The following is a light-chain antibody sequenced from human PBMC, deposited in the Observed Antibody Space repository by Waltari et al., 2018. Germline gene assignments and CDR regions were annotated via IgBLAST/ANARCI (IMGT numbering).Light chain of an antibody. CDR1: SSDIGGYNY. Sequence: QSALTQPRSVSGSPGQSVTISCTVASSDIGGYNYVSWYQQHPGKAPKLMIYDVSKRPSGVSDRFSGSKSGNTASLTISGLQAEDETDYYCCSYAGSYTWVFGGGTKLTVL. V-gene: IGLV2-11*01. CDR3: CSYAGSYTWV. J-gene: IGLJ3*02. CDR2: DVS.